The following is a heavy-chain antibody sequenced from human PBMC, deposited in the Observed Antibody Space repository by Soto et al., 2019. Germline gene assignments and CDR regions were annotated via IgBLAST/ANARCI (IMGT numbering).Heavy chain of an antibody. CDR3: AKDSYGDYAFDY. J-gene: IGHJ4*02. Sequence: PGGSLRLSXAASGFTFSSYAMSWVRQAPGKGLEWVSTISISGGSTYFADSVKGRFTISRDNSMNTLYLQMNSLRAEDTAVYFCAKDSYGDYAFDYWGQGTLVTVSS. D-gene: IGHD4-17*01. V-gene: IGHV3-23*01. CDR1: GFTFSSYA. CDR2: ISISGGST.